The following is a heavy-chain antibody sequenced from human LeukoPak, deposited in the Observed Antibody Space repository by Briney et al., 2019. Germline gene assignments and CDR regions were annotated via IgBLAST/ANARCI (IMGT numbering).Heavy chain of an antibody. CDR1: GFTFSGYE. V-gene: IGHV3-48*03. Sequence: GGPLSLSVQALGFTFSGYEMNWVRQAPGKGLEWVSYISSSGSTIYYADSVKGRFTISRDNAKNSLYLQMNSLRAEDTAVYYCARDWGRSTNWFDPWGQGTLVTVSS. D-gene: IGHD3-16*01. CDR3: ARDWGRSTNWFDP. J-gene: IGHJ5*02. CDR2: ISSSGSTI.